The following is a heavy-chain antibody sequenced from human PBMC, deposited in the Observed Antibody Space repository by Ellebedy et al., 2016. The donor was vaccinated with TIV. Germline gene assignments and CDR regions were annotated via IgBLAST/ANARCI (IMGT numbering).Heavy chain of an antibody. Sequence: PGGSLRLSCAASGFTFSSYAMHWVRQAPGKGLEWVSAISGSGGSTYYADSVKGRFTISRYNSKNTLYLQMNSLRAEDTAVYYCAKRLVRGVSYWYFDLWGRGTLVTVSS. V-gene: IGHV3-23*01. D-gene: IGHD3-10*01. CDR1: GFTFSSYA. CDR3: AKRLVRGVSYWYFDL. CDR2: ISGSGGST. J-gene: IGHJ2*01.